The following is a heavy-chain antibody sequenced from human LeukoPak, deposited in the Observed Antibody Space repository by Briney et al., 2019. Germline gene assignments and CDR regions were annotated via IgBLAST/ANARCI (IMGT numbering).Heavy chain of an antibody. J-gene: IGHJ1*01. CDR1: GASITTTNFW. CDR2: IHDRGSD. Sequence: SETLSLTCSVSGASITTTNFWWTWIRQSPGWGLESIGYIHDRGSDKYNPALESRATLSVDTSKNQFSLKLNSVTAADTAVYYCARYGLVEFRNAFQYWGQGILVSVSS. D-gene: IGHD6-6*01. V-gene: IGHV4-61*01. CDR3: ARYGLVEFRNAFQY.